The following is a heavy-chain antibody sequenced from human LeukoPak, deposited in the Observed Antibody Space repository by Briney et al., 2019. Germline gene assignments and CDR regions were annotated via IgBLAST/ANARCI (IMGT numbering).Heavy chain of an antibody. V-gene: IGHV4-34*01. Sequence: SETLSLTCAVYGGSFGGYYWSWIRQPPGKGLEWIGKINHSGSTNYNPSLKSRVTISVDTSKNQFSLKLSSVTAADTAVYYCARSPRVVVPAARWRPYYFDYWGQGTLVTVSS. J-gene: IGHJ4*02. CDR1: GGSFGGYY. CDR3: ARSPRVVVPAARWRPYYFDY. CDR2: INHSGST. D-gene: IGHD2-2*01.